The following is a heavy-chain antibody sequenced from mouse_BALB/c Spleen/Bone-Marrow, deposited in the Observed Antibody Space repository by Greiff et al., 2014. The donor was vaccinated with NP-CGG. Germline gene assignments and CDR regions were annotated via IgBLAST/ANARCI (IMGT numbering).Heavy chain of an antibody. V-gene: IGHV1-18*01. CDR2: INPTYDST. Sequence: VQLQQSGAELVKPGASVKISCKASGYTFTDYNMDWVKQSHGESLEWIGDINPTYDSTSYNQKFKGKATLTVDKSSSTAYMELRSLTSEDTAVYYCARSRYFDVWGAGTTVTVSS. CDR3: ARSRYFDV. CDR1: GYTFTDYN. J-gene: IGHJ1*01.